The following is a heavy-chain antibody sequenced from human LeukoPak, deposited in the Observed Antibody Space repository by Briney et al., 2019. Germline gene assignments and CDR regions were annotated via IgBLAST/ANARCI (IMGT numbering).Heavy chain of an antibody. V-gene: IGHV4-39*01. J-gene: IGHJ4*02. CDR1: GDSISSTSYY. CDR3: ARQGGLRLFDY. CDR2: IYYSGST. Sequence: PSETLSLTCTVSGDSISSTSYYWGWIRQPPGKGLEWIGSIYYSGSTYYNPSLKSRVTISVDTSKNQFSLKLSSVTAADTAVYYCARQGGLRLFDYWGQGTLVTVSS. D-gene: IGHD5-12*01.